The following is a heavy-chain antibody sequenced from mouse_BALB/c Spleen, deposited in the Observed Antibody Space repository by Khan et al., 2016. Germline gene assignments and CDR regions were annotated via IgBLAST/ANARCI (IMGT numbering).Heavy chain of an antibody. CDR3: ARRTYYFDY. Sequence: EVQLQESGPGLVKPSQSLSLTCTVPGYSITSDYAWNWIRQFPGNKLEWMGYISYSGSTSYNPSLKSRISITRDTSKNQFFLQLNSVTTEDTATYYCARRTYYFDYWGQGTTLTVSS. CDR2: ISYSGST. J-gene: IGHJ2*01. V-gene: IGHV3-2*02. CDR1: GYSITSDYA.